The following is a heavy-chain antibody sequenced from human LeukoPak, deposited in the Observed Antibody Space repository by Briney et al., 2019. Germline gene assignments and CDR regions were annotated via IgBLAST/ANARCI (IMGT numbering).Heavy chain of an antibody. J-gene: IGHJ6*02. Sequence: GGSLRLSCAASGFTFSRYAMSWVRQAPGKGLEWVALIQSDGSKTYSADSVKGRFTISRDNPRNTLYLQMNRLRPEDTAVYYCAKRYCKSATCRSDMDAWGQGTTVTVSS. D-gene: IGHD2-15*01. CDR3: AKRYCKSATCRSDMDA. CDR1: GFTFSRYA. V-gene: IGHV3-30*02. CDR2: IQSDGSKT.